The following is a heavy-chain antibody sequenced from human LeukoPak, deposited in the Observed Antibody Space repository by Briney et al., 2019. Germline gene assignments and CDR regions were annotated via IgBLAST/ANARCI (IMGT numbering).Heavy chain of an antibody. J-gene: IGHJ4*02. V-gene: IGHV1-8*01. CDR2: MSPNSGDT. Sequence: ASVKVSCKTSGYTFTNLDINWLRQAPGRGLEWMGWMSPNSGDTGYAQKFQGRVGMTRDTSISTAYMELSSLRSEDTAVYYCASNPPNTGDFYYWGLGSLVTVSS. D-gene: IGHD1-1*01. CDR3: ASNPPNTGDFYY. CDR1: GYTFTNLD.